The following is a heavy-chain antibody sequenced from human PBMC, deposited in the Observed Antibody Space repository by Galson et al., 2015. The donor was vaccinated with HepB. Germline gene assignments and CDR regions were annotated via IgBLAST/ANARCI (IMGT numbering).Heavy chain of an antibody. J-gene: IGHJ4*02. Sequence: SVKVSCKASGYTFTNYYMHWVRQAPGQGLEWMGIINPSSGSASYAQKFQGRVTMARDTSTSTVYMELSGLRSEDTAVYFCARDRDLEGGIADPWGYWGQGTLVTVSS. CDR3: ARDRDLEGGIADPWGY. V-gene: IGHV1-46*01. D-gene: IGHD6-13*01. CDR1: GYTFTNYY. CDR2: INPSSGSA.